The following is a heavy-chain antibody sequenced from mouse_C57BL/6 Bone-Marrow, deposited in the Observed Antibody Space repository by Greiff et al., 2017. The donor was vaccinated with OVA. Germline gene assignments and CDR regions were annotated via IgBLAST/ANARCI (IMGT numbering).Heavy chain of an antibody. CDR2: IWRGGST. J-gene: IGHJ4*01. Sequence: QVHVKQSGPGLVQPSQSLSITCTVSGFSLTSYGVHWVRQSPGKGLEWLGVIWRGGSTDYNAAFMSRLSITKDNSKSQVFFKMNSLQADDTAIYYCAKNGGSSPRAMDYWGQGTSVTVSS. CDR1: GFSLTSYG. CDR3: AKNGGSSPRAMDY. V-gene: IGHV2-5*01. D-gene: IGHD1-1*01.